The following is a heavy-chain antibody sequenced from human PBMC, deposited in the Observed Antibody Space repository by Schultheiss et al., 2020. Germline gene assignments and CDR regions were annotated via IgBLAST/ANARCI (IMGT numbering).Heavy chain of an antibody. Sequence: GESLKISCAASGFTFSSYTMNWVRQAPGKGLEWVSSISSGSSYIYYADSVKGRFTISRDNAKHSLYLQMNSLRADDTAVYYCARDRSDEDWGQGTLVTVSS. CDR1: GFTFSSYT. J-gene: IGHJ1*01. CDR3: ARDRSDED. D-gene: IGHD3-3*01. V-gene: IGHV3-21*01. CDR2: ISSGSSYI.